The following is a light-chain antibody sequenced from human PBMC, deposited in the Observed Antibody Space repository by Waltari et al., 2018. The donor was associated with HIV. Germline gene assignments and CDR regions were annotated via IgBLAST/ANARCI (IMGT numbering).Light chain of an antibody. Sequence: DIQMTQSPSSLSASVGDRVPITCRASPGISNYLAWYQQTPGKVPKLLIYAASTLQSGVPSRFSGSGSGTDFTLTISSLQPEDVATYYCQKYNSALWTFGQGTKVEIK. CDR2: AAS. CDR1: PGISNY. J-gene: IGKJ1*01. V-gene: IGKV1-27*01. CDR3: QKYNSALWT.